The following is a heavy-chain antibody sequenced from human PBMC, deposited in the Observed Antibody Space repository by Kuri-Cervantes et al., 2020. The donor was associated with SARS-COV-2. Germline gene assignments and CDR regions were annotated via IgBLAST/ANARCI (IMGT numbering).Heavy chain of an antibody. D-gene: IGHD6-13*01. J-gene: IGHJ4*02. Sequence: KVSCKGSGYSFTSYWIGWVRQMPGKGLEWMGIIYPGDSDTRYSPSSQGQVTISADKSISTAYLQWSSLKASDTAMYYCARLNSSWYPHYFDYWGQGTLVTVSS. CDR3: ARLNSSWYPHYFDY. V-gene: IGHV5-51*01. CDR2: IYPGDSDT. CDR1: GYSFTSYW.